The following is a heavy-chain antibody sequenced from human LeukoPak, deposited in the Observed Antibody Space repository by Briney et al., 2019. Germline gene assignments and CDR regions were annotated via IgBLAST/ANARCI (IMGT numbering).Heavy chain of an antibody. CDR3: AKDALGLRGNWFDP. J-gene: IGHJ5*02. CDR2: IFYDGSTK. Sequence: GRSLRLSCAASGFTFSDYAMHWVRQAPGKGLEWVAVIFYDGSTKCYADSVKGRFTISRDNSENTLYLQMNSLRAEDTAVYYCAKDALGLRGNWFDPWGQGTLVTVSS. D-gene: IGHD3/OR15-3a*01. V-gene: IGHV3-30*04. CDR1: GFTFSDYA.